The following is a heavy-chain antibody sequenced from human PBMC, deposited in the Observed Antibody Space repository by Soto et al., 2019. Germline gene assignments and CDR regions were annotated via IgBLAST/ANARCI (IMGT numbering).Heavy chain of an antibody. J-gene: IGHJ4*02. V-gene: IGHV4-38-2*02. CDR2: VYYSGST. Sequence: LSETLSLTCTVSGYSISNGDYWGWIRQAPGKGLEWIGSVYYSGSTHYEPSLRGRIAISVDTLKNQFSLRLPSVTAADTAMYFCARNTSTYFDSWGPGIPVTVSS. CDR3: ARNTSTYFDS. CDR1: GYSISNGDY.